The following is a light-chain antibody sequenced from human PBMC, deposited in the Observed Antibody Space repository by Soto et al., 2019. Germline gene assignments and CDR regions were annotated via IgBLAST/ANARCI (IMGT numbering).Light chain of an antibody. CDR1: QSISTW. J-gene: IGKJ3*01. CDR2: KAS. V-gene: IGKV1-5*03. CDR3: QQHSTYSP. Sequence: DIQMTQSPSTLSASVGDRVIITCRASQSISTWLAWYQQKPGKAPKLLISKASSLESGVPSRFSGSGSGTEFTLTISSLQPDDFATYYCQQHSTYSPFGPGTKVDIK.